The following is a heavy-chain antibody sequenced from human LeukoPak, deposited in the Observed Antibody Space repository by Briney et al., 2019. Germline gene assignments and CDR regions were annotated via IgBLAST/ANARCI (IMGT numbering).Heavy chain of an antibody. CDR3: ARVYSTSYYHMDV. CDR1: GVTFSSYE. J-gene: IGHJ6*03. CDR2: ISSSGSTI. D-gene: IGHD4-11*01. V-gene: IGHV3-48*03. Sequence: GGSLRLSCAASGVTFSSYEMSWVRQAPGEGLEWVSYISSSGSTIYYAGSVKGPFTISRDNAKNYLYLQMNSLRAEDTAVYYCARVYSTSYYHMDVWGKGTTVTVSS.